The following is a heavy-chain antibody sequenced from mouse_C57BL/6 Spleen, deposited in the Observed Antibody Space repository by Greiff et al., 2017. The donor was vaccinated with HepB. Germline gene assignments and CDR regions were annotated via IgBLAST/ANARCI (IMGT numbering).Heavy chain of an antibody. CDR3: ERFPGLYAMDY. CDR2: INPSNGGT. Sequence: VQLQQPGTELVKPGASVKLSCKASGYTFTSYWMHWVKQRPGQGLEWIGNINPSNGGTNYNEKFKSKSTLTVDKSSSTAYMQLSSLTSEDSAVYDCERFPGLYAMDYWGQGTSVTVSS. D-gene: IGHD3-3*01. V-gene: IGHV1-53*01. J-gene: IGHJ4*01. CDR1: GYTFTSYW.